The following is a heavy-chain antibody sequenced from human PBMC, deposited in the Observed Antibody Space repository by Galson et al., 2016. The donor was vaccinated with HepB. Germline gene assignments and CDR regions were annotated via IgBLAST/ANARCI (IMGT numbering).Heavy chain of an antibody. CDR1: GFTFGDYA. CDR3: TRSLGISLYYYYYYGIDV. J-gene: IGHJ6*02. D-gene: IGHD7-27*01. V-gene: IGHV3-49*03. CDR2: IRGKVYGGTT. Sequence: SLRLSCAASGFTFGDYAMSWFRQAPGKGLEWVGFIRGKVYGGTTEYAASVEGRFTISRDDSKSIAYLQMNSLETEDTAVYYCTRSLGISLYYYYYYGIDVWGQGTTVTVSS.